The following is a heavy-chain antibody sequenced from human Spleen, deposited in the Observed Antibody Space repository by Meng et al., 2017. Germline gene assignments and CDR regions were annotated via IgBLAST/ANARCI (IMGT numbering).Heavy chain of an antibody. CDR2: INVYNGKT. V-gene: IGHV1-18*01. Sequence: QVQLGQSGAELKKPGASVKVSCDASGYTLSSDGFSWVRQAPGQGLEWLGWINVYNGKTDYALKFQDRVTMTTDTFTNTAYMELRSLRSDDTAAYYCATRGNPYLNCWGQGTLVTVSS. CDR1: GYTLSSDG. J-gene: IGHJ4*02. CDR3: ATRGNPYLNC.